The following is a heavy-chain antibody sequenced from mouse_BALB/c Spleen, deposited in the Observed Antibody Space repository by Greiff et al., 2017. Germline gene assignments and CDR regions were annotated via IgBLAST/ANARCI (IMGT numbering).Heavy chain of an antibody. J-gene: IGHJ2*01. CDR3: ASEYGNQYYFDY. CDR1: GFSLTSYG. Sequence: VQVVESGPGLVQPSQSLSITCTVSGFSLTSYGVHWVRQSPGKGLEWLGVIWSGGSTDYNAAFISRLSISKDNSKSQVFFKMNSLQANDTAIYYCASEYGNQYYFDYWGQGTTLTVSS. D-gene: IGHD2-10*02. V-gene: IGHV2-2*02. CDR2: IWSGGST.